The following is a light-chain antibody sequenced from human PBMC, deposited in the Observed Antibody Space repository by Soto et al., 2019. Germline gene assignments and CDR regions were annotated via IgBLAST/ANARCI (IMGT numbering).Light chain of an antibody. CDR2: KAS. Sequence: DIKMTQSPSTLSASVGDRVTITCRASQSISNSLAWYQQKPGKAPNLLIYKASSLESGVPSRFSGSGSGTEFTLTISSLQPDDVATYYCRQYVSYPLTFGGGTKVEMK. J-gene: IGKJ4*01. CDR1: QSISNS. V-gene: IGKV1-5*03. CDR3: RQYVSYPLT.